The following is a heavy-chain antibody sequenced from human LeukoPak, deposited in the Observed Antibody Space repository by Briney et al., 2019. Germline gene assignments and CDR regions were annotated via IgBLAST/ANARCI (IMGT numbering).Heavy chain of an antibody. CDR2: INPNSGGT. D-gene: IGHD1-26*01. CDR3: ARGHSGSYYLRPNYYYGMDV. J-gene: IGHJ6*02. Sequence: GASVKVSCKASGYTFTGYYMHWVRQAPGQGLEWMGWINPNSGGTNYAQKFQGWVTMTRDTSISTAYMELSRLRSDDTAVYYCARGHSGSYYLRPNYYYGMDVWGQGTTVTVSS. V-gene: IGHV1-2*04. CDR1: GYTFTGYY.